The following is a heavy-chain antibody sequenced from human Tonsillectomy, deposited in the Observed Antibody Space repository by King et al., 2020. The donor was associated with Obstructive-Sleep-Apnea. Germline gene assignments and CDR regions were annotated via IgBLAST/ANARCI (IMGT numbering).Heavy chain of an antibody. CDR2: TFSDDEQ. Sequence: QFTLKESGPVLVKPTETLTLTCSVSGFSLSTARMGVGWIRQPPGKALEWLAYTFSDDEQSYSTSLKSRLTISKDTPKSQVVLTMTNMDPVDTATYYCARISSMIVGVFDYWGQGTLVTVSS. CDR3: ARISSMIVGVFDY. V-gene: IGHV2-26*01. D-gene: IGHD3-22*01. CDR1: GFSLSTARMG. J-gene: IGHJ4*02.